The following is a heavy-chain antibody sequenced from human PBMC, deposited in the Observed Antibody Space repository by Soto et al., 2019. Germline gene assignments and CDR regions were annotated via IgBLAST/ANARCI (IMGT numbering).Heavy chain of an antibody. CDR1: GFTFDDYA. J-gene: IGHJ4*02. CDR2: ISWNSGSI. V-gene: IGHV3-9*01. Sequence: GGSLRLSCAASGFTFDDYAMHWVRQAPGKGLEWVSGISWNSGSIGYADSVKGRFTISRDNAKNSLYLQMNSLRAEDTALYYCAKDITRTLRYLDWLSDWGQGTLVTVSS. CDR3: AKDITRTLRYLDWLSD. D-gene: IGHD3-9*01.